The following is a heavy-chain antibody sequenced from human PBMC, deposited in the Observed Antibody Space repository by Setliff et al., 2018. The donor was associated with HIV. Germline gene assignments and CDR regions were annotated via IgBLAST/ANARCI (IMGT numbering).Heavy chain of an antibody. CDR2: IIHSGST. V-gene: IGHV4-34*12. CDR1: SGSFSGYF. J-gene: IGHJ5*02. CDR3: SSGDYHERTGYEGLDA. Sequence: PSETLSLTCAVYSGSFSGYFWSWIRQPPGKGLEWMGEIIHSGSTNYNPPLKSRITISVDTSKNQFSLKLSSVTAADTAVYYCSSGDYHERTGYEGLDAWGQGTLVTVSS. D-gene: IGHD5-12*01.